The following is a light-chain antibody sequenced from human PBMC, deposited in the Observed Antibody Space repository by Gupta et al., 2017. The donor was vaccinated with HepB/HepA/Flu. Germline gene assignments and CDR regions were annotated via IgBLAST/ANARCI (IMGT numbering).Light chain of an antibody. CDR3: QQYGSSPQT. Sequence: IVLTQSPGTLSLSPGESATLSCRASQSVSSNFLAWYQQKPGQAPRLLIYGASSRATGIPDRFRGSGSETDFALTISRLEPEDFAVYYCQQYGSSPQTFGQGTKVEIE. CDR2: GAS. CDR1: QSVSSNF. V-gene: IGKV3-20*01. J-gene: IGKJ1*01.